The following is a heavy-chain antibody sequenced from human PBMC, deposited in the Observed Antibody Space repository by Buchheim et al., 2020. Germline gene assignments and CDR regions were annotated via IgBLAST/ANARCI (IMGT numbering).Heavy chain of an antibody. Sequence: QVQLQESGPGLVKPSQTLSLTCTVSGGSISSGDYYWSWIRQPPGKGLEWIGYIYYSGSTYYNPFLKSRVTISVDTSKNKFSLKLSSVTAADTAVYYCARVRVGYDFWSGLGNWFDPWGQGTL. CDR3: ARVRVGYDFWSGLGNWFDP. J-gene: IGHJ5*02. D-gene: IGHD3-3*01. CDR2: IYYSGST. CDR1: GGSISSGDYY. V-gene: IGHV4-30-4*01.